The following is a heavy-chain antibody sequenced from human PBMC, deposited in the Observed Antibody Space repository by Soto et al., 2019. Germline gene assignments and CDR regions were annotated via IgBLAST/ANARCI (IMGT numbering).Heavy chain of an antibody. D-gene: IGHD2-21*02. J-gene: IGHJ5*02. CDR3: AREYCGGDCHTYNWFDP. CDR2: IIPIFGTA. CDR1: GGTFSSYA. Sequence: TVSCKASGGTFSSYAISWVRQAPGQGLEWMGGIIPIFGTANYAQKFQGRVTITADKSTSTAYMELSSLRSEDTAVYYCAREYCGGDCHTYNWFDPWGQGTLVTVSS. V-gene: IGHV1-69*06.